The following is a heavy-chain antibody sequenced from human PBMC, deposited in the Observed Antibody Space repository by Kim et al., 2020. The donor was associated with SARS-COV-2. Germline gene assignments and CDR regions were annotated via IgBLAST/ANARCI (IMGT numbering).Heavy chain of an antibody. Sequence: GSTNYHPSLKSRVTISVDKSKNQFSLKLSSVTAADTAVYYCARRENWFDPWGQGTLVTVSS. J-gene: IGHJ5*02. V-gene: IGHV4-4*02. CDR2: GST. CDR3: ARRENWFDP.